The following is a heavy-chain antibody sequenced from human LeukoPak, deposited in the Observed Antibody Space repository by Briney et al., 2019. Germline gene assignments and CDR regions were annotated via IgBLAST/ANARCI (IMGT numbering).Heavy chain of an antibody. D-gene: IGHD5-18*01. Sequence: GGSLRLSCAASGFTFTSYGMSWVRQAPGKGLEWVSGISGSGGNTYYADSVKGRFTISRDNSKNTLYLQMNSLRAEDTAVYYCAKNGAYSYEDYFDYWGQGTLVTVSS. CDR2: ISGSGGNT. V-gene: IGHV3-23*01. CDR3: AKNGAYSYEDYFDY. CDR1: GFTFTSYG. J-gene: IGHJ4*02.